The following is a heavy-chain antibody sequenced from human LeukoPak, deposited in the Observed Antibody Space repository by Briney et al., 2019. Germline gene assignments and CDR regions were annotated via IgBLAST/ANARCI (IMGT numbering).Heavy chain of an antibody. V-gene: IGHV3-9*01. D-gene: IGHD2-15*01. CDR3: AKDRGGLAYYYGMDV. CDR2: ISWNSGNI. Sequence: GGSLRLSCAASGFTFSSYAMSWVRQAPGKGLEWVSGISWNSGNIGYADSVKGRFTISRDNAKNSLYLQMNSLRTEDTALYYCAKDRGGLAYYYGMDVWGQGTTVTVSS. CDR1: GFTFSSYA. J-gene: IGHJ6*02.